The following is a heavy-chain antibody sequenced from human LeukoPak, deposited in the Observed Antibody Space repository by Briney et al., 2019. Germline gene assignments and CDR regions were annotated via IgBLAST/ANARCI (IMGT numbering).Heavy chain of an antibody. Sequence: ASVKVSCQASGYTFTGYYMHLVRQAPGQGLEWMGWINPNSGGTNYAQKFQGRVTMTRDTSISTAYMELSRLRSDDTAVYYCARVMKYYYDSSCYWLDAFDIWGQGTMVTVSS. J-gene: IGHJ3*02. D-gene: IGHD3-22*01. CDR2: INPNSGGT. CDR3: ARVMKYYYDSSCYWLDAFDI. V-gene: IGHV1-2*02. CDR1: GYTFTGYY.